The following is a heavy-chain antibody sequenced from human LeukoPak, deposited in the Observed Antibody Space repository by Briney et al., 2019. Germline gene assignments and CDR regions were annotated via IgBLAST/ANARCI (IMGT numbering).Heavy chain of an antibody. Sequence: SETLSLTCTVSGGSISSSSYYWGWSRQPPGKGLEWIGSIYYSGSTYYNPSLKSRVTISVDTSKNQFSLKLSSVTAADTAVYYCARSRWTVHSDYWGQGTLVTVSS. D-gene: IGHD3/OR15-3a*01. V-gene: IGHV4-39*01. CDR1: GGSISSSSYY. CDR2: IYYSGST. J-gene: IGHJ4*02. CDR3: ARSRWTVHSDY.